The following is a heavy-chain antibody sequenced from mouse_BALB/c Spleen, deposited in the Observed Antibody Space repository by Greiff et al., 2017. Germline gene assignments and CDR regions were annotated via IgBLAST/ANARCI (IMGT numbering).Heavy chain of an antibody. Sequence: EVKLQESGPELVKPGASVKISCKASGYSFTGYFMNWVKQSHGKSLEWIGRINPYNGDTFYNQKFKSKATLTVDKSSSTAHMELLSLTSEDSAVYYCGNDGSSYDYAMDYWGQGTSVTVSS. V-gene: IGHV1-37*01. D-gene: IGHD1-1*01. CDR1: GYSFTGYF. CDR2: INPYNGDT. J-gene: IGHJ4*01. CDR3: GNDGSSYDYAMDY.